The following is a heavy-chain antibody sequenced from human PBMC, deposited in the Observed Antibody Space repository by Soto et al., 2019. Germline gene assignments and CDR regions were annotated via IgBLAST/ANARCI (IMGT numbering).Heavy chain of an antibody. Sequence: QVQLVQSGAEVKKPGSSVKVSCKASGGTLSRSAISWVRQAPGKGLEWMGGIIPIFGPAIYAQMFRGGVSIIEDYSTRTAYVAMSSLGAEYSAVYYCGTGSSWTKVESWGQGTLVTVSS. V-gene: IGHV1-69*01. CDR2: IIPIFGPA. D-gene: IGHD6-13*01. J-gene: IGHJ4*02. CDR3: GTGSSWTKVES. CDR1: GGTLSRSA.